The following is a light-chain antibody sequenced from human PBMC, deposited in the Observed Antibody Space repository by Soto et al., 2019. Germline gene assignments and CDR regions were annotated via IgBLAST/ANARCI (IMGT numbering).Light chain of an antibody. V-gene: IGKV3-20*01. Sequence: EIVLTQSPGTLSLSPEERATLSCRASQSVSSCYLAWYQQKPGQAPKLLIYGASSRATGIPDRFSGSGSGTDFTLTISRLEPEDFAVYYCQRYGSLVLTFGGGTKVEIK. J-gene: IGKJ4*01. CDR3: QRYGSLVLT. CDR2: GAS. CDR1: QSVSSCY.